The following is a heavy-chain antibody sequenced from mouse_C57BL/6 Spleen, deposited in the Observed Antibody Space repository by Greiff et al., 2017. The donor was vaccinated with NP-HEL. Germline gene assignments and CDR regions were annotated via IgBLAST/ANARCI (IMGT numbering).Heavy chain of an antibody. CDR1: GYTFTDYY. CDR2: INPNNGGT. J-gene: IGHJ3*01. Sequence: VQLQQSGPELVKPGASVKISCKASGYTFTDYYMNWVKQSHGKSLEWIGDINPNNGGTSYNQKFKGKATLTVDKSSSTAYMELRSLTSEDSAVYYCARDRLRYFAYWGQGTLVTVSA. CDR3: ARDRLRYFAY. D-gene: IGHD1-1*01. V-gene: IGHV1-26*01.